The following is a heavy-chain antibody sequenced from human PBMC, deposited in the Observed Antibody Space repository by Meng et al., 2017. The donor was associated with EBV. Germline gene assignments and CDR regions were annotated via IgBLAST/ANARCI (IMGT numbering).Heavy chain of an antibody. Sequence: QVQLVHSGAEVKKAGSWVTAAGKTSGGTFRSDAISWVRQAPGQGLEWMGGLIPMSDAPHYAQKFQGRVTITADESTSTHYMDLSGLRSEDTAVYYCASESGRGFTPDYWGQGTLVTVSS. J-gene: IGHJ4*02. CDR3: ASESGRGFTPDY. V-gene: IGHV1-69*01. CDR1: GGTFRSDA. CDR2: LIPMSDAP. D-gene: IGHD3-10*01.